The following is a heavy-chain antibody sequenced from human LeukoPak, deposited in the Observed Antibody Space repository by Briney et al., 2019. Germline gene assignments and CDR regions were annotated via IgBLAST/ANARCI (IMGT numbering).Heavy chain of an antibody. V-gene: IGHV3-7*01. J-gene: IGHJ4*02. D-gene: IGHD6-13*01. CDR3: ARDRYSRTD. CDR2: IKQDGSEK. Sequence: GGSLRLSCAASGFTFSNYWMSWVRQAPGKGLEWVANIKQDGSEKYYVDSVKGRFTISRDNAKNSLYLQMNSLRAEDTAVYYCARDRYSRTDWGQGTLVTVSS. CDR1: GFTFSNYW.